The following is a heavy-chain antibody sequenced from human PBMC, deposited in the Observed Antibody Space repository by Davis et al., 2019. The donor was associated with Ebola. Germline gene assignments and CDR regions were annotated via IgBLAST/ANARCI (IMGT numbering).Heavy chain of an antibody. D-gene: IGHD5-24*01. V-gene: IGHV1-18*04. J-gene: IGHJ6*02. CDR2: ISTYNGNT. CDR3: ARGGVDGNRWILRYYYGMDV. CDR1: GYTFISYG. Sequence: AASVKVSCKASGYTFISYGISWVRQAPGQGLEWMGWISTYNGNTNYAQKLQGRVTMTTDTSTSTAYMELRSLRSDDTAVYYCARGGVDGNRWILRYYYGMDVWGQGTTVTVSS.